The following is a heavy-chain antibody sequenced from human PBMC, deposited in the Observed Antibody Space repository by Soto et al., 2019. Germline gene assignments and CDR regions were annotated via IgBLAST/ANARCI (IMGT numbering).Heavy chain of an antibody. CDR1: GGSISSGGYY. CDR3: ARDSYMDV. CDR2: IYYSGNT. V-gene: IGHV4-31*03. J-gene: IGHJ6*03. Sequence: SETLSLTCTVSGGSISSGGYYWSWIRQHPGKGLEWIGYIYYSGNTYYKPSLKSRVTISVDTSKKQYSLKLNSVTAADTAVYYCARDSYMDVWGKGTTVTVSS.